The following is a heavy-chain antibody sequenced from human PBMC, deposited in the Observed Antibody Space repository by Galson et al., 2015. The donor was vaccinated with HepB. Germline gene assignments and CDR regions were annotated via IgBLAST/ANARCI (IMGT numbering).Heavy chain of an antibody. CDR2: INHSGST. Sequence: SETLSLTCAVYGGSFSGYYWSWIRQPPGKGLEWIGEINHSGSTNYNPSLKSRVTISLDTSKNQFSLKLSSVTAADTAVYHCARGDGAGGPRGPVVAAAVGAGGDYYYYYMDVWGKGTTVTVSS. V-gene: IGHV4-34*01. D-gene: IGHD2-2*01. CDR1: GGSFSGYY. CDR3: ARGDGAGGPRGPVVAAAVGAGGDYYYYYMDV. J-gene: IGHJ6*03.